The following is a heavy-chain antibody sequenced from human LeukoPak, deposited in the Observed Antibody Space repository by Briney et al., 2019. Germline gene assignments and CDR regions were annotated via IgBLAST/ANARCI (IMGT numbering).Heavy chain of an antibody. CDR2: IYTSGST. CDR1: GGSISSYY. V-gene: IGHV4-4*07. Sequence: SGTLSLTCTVSGGSISSYYWSWIRQPAGKGLEWIGRIYTSGSTNYNPSLKSRVTMSVDTSKNQFSLKLSSVTAADTAVYYCARESPGVVWFGDSGPFDYWGQGTLVTVSS. J-gene: IGHJ4*02. CDR3: ARESPGVVWFGDSGPFDY. D-gene: IGHD3-10*01.